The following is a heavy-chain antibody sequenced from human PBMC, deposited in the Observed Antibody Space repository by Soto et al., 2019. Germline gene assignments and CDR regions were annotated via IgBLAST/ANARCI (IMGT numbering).Heavy chain of an antibody. D-gene: IGHD2-15*01. J-gene: IGHJ4*02. CDR3: ARAIVVVVAATGYFDY. CDR2: INYSGST. V-gene: IGHV4-61*01. CDR1: GGSVSSGSYY. Sequence: SETLSLTCTVSGGSVSSGSYYWSWIRQPPGKGLEWIGDINYSGSTNYNPSLKSRVTISVDTSKNQFSLKLSSVTAADTAVYYCARAIVVVVAATGYFDYWGQGTLVTVSS.